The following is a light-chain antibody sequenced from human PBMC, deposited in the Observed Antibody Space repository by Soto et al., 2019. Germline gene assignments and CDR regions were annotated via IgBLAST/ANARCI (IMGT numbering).Light chain of an antibody. V-gene: IGKV1-39*01. CDR2: AAS. CDR3: QQLNSYPIT. J-gene: IGKJ5*01. CDR1: QSISNH. Sequence: DIQMTQSPSSLFASVEDSVIITCRASQSISNHLNWYQQKPGKAAKLLIFAASSLQSGVTSRFSGSRSGPDFTLTISSLQPEDFATYYCQQLNSYPITFGQGTRLEIK.